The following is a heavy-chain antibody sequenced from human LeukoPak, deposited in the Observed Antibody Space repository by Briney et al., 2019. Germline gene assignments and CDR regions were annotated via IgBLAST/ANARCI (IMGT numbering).Heavy chain of an antibody. CDR3: ARVSPNTVTTLQYFDY. V-gene: IGHV3-30*04. Sequence: GGSLRLSCAASGFTFSSYAMHWVRQAPGKGLEWVAVISYDGSNKYYADSVKGRFTISRDNSKNTLYLQMNSLRAEDTAVYYCARVSPNTVTTLQYFDYWGQGTLVTVSS. CDR1: GFTFSSYA. J-gene: IGHJ4*02. D-gene: IGHD4-17*01. CDR2: ISYDGSNK.